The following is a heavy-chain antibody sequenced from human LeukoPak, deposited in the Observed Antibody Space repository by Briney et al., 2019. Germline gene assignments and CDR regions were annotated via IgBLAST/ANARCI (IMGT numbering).Heavy chain of an antibody. CDR3: ARDRCEGYCTSFDS. D-gene: IGHD2-8*01. Sequence: PSETLSLTCTVSGGSIGNYYWSWIRQPAGKGLEWTGRIHSSGSTNYNPSLKSRVTISVGKSKNQFSLRLSSVIAADTAVYFCARDRCEGYCTSFDSWGQGTLVTVSS. J-gene: IGHJ5*01. CDR1: GGSIGNYY. V-gene: IGHV4-4*07. CDR2: IHSSGST.